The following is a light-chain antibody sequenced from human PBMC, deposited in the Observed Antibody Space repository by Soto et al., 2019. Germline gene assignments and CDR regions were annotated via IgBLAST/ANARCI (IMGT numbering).Light chain of an antibody. CDR1: SSNIGAGYD. CDR3: QSYDSSLSGSNVV. Sequence: QSVLTQPPSVSGAPGQRVTISCTGSSSNIGAGYDVHWYQQLPGTAPKLLIYGNSNRPSGVPDRFSGSKSGTSASLAITGLKAEDEADSLCQSYDSSLSGSNVVFGGGTKVTVL. V-gene: IGLV1-40*01. CDR2: GNS. J-gene: IGLJ2*01.